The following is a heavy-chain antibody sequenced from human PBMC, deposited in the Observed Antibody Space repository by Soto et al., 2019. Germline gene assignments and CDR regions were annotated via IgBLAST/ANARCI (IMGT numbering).Heavy chain of an antibody. J-gene: IGHJ4*02. CDR2: ISADDGDT. CDR3: AGGPGDH. V-gene: IGHV1-18*01. D-gene: IGHD6-25*01. CDR1: GYTFTSYG. Sequence: QVQLVQSGAEVKKPGASVKVSCKASGYTFTSYGITWVRQAPGLGLEWMGWISADDGDTQYAQKFRGRVTMTTDTSTTTAYMELRSLRAADTAAYYSAGGPGDHWGQGTLVTVSS.